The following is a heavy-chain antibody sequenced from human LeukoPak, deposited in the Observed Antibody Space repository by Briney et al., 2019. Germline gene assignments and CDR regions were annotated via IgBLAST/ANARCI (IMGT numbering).Heavy chain of an antibody. Sequence: QPGPSLSLSCAARGLNFKSYSINCVRQAPGKGLVWVSFLSSTSSGLLYAASVKGRFTVSRDNGKNSLYLQMNSLRAEDTAVYYCARAAGHYFDYWGQGSLVTVSS. CDR2: LSSTSSGL. D-gene: IGHD3-10*01. V-gene: IGHV3-48*04. CDR3: ARAAGHYFDY. J-gene: IGHJ4*02. CDR1: GLNFKSYS.